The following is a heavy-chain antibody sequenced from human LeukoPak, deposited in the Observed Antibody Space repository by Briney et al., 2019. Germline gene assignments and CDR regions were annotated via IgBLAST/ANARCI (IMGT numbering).Heavy chain of an antibody. CDR3: AELGITMIGGV. V-gene: IGHV3-48*04. Sequence: HSGGSLRLSCAASGFTFSSYGMTWVRQAPGKGLEWVSYISSSSSTIYYADSVKGRFTIPRDNAKNSLYLQMNSLRAEDTAVYYCAELGITMIGGVWGKGTTVTISS. D-gene: IGHD3-10*02. CDR2: ISSSSSTI. CDR1: GFTFSSYG. J-gene: IGHJ6*04.